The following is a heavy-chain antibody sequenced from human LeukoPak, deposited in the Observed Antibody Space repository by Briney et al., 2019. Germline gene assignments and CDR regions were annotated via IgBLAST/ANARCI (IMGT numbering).Heavy chain of an antibody. V-gene: IGHV3-33*01. J-gene: IGHJ4*02. CDR2: IWPDGSNK. Sequence: PGGSLRLSCAASGFTFSSYGMHWVRQAPGKGLVWVAVIWPDGSNKYYGDSVKGRFTVSRDNSKNTLYLQMNSLRAEDTAVYYCARHNHGYDWDYWGQGTLVTVSS. D-gene: IGHD5-12*01. CDR1: GFTFSSYG. CDR3: ARHNHGYDWDY.